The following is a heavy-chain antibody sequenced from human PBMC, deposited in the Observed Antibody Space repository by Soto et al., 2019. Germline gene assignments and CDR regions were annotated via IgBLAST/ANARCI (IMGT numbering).Heavy chain of an antibody. D-gene: IGHD1-7*01. V-gene: IGHV3-23*01. CDR1: GFTFSSYA. J-gene: IGHJ4*02. CDR2: ISGSGGST. Sequence: GGSLRLSCAASGFTFSSYAMSWVRQAPGKGLEWVSAISGSGGSTYYADSVKGRFTISRDNSKNTLYLQMNSLRAEDTAVYYCAKDRGTRVYIPIAGFDYWGQGTLVTVSS. CDR3: AKDRGTRVYIPIAGFDY.